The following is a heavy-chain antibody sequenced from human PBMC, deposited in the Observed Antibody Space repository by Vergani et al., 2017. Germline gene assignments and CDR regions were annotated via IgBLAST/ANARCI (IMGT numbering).Heavy chain of an antibody. CDR1: GFTFSSYG. CDR2: IWYDGSNK. D-gene: IGHD6-19*01. J-gene: IGHJ5*02. CDR3: AREVSGWFNWFDP. Sequence: VQLVESGGGLVKPGGSLRLSCAASGFTFSSYGMHWVRQAPGKGLEWVAVIWYDGSNKYYADSVKGRFTISRDNSKNTLYLQMNSLRAEDTAVYYCAREVSGWFNWFDPWGQGTLVTVSS. V-gene: IGHV3-33*08.